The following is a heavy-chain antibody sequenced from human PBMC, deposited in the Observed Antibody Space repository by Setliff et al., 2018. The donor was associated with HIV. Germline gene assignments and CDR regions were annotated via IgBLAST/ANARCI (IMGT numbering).Heavy chain of an antibody. V-gene: IGHV4-59*01. CDR2: IFYSGST. CDR1: SGSISGYY. J-gene: IGHJ6*03. Sequence: SETLSLTCTVSSGSISGYYWIWIRQPPGKGLEWIGHIFYSGSTNHNPSLKSRVTISVDTSKNQFSLKLSSVTAADTAVYYCARGKWLVQNFYSYYMDVWGKGITVT. D-gene: IGHD6-19*01. CDR3: ARGKWLVQNFYSYYMDV.